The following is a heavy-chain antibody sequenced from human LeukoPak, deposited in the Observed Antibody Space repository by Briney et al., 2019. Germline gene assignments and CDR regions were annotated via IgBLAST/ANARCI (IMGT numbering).Heavy chain of an antibody. CDR1: GYTYTTYG. Sequence: ASVTVSCKASGYTYTTYGISWVRQAPGQALEWMGWISGNGDNTKYVQEFQGRVTMTTDTSTSTAYMDLRSLRSDDTAIYYCARVHGYYIGLYYFDYWGQGTLVTVSS. V-gene: IGHV1-18*01. D-gene: IGHD4-17*01. J-gene: IGHJ4*02. CDR3: ARVHGYYIGLYYFDY. CDR2: ISGNGDNT.